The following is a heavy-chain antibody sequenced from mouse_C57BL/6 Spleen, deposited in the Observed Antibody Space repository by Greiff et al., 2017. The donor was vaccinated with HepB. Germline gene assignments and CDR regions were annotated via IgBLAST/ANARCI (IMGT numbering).Heavy chain of an antibody. Sequence: EVKLVESGGGLVKPGGSLKLSCAASGFTFSSYTMSWVRQTPEKRLEWVATISGGGGNTYYPDSVKGRFTISRDNAKNTLYLQMSSLRSENTALYYCARHVDSSGYNYFDYWGQGTTLTVSS. V-gene: IGHV5-9*01. J-gene: IGHJ2*01. CDR3: ARHVDSSGYNYFDY. D-gene: IGHD3-2*02. CDR2: ISGGGGNT. CDR1: GFTFSSYT.